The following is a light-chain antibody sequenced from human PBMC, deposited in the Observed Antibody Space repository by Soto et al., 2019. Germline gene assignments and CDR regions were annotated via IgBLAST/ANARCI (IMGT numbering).Light chain of an antibody. V-gene: IGLV2-14*02. J-gene: IGLJ1*01. CDR3: SSFSSSSTLYV. CDR2: EGT. CDR1: TSDVGGYNL. Sequence: QSVLTQPASVSGSPGQSITISCSGTTSDVGGYNLVSWYQQHTAKAPKLLIYEGTQRPSGVSSRFSGSKSGNTASLTISGLQAEDEADYYYSSFSSSSTLYVFGTGTKVTVL.